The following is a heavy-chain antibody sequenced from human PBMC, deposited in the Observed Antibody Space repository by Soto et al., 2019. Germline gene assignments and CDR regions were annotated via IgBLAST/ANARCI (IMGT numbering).Heavy chain of an antibody. Sequence: GGSLRLSCAASGFTFSSYGMHWVRQAPGKGLEWVAVIWYDGSNKYYADSVKGRFTISRDNSKNTLYLQMNSLRAEDTAVYYCARSPDYGDLGTFYYYYMDVWGKGTTVTVSS. CDR1: GFTFSSYG. D-gene: IGHD4-17*01. CDR3: ARSPDYGDLGTFYYYYMDV. J-gene: IGHJ6*03. V-gene: IGHV3-33*01. CDR2: IWYDGSNK.